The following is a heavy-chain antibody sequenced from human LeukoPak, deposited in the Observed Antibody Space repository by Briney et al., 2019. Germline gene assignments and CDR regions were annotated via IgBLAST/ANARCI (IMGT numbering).Heavy chain of an antibody. CDR3: ARRVISSSSSTFDY. CDR1: GGSISSYY. CDR2: IYSSGST. Sequence: SETLSLTCTVSGGSISSYYWNWIRQPAGKGLEWIGRIYSSGSTNYNPSLKSRVTMSVDTSKNQFSLKLSSVTAADTAVYYCARRVISSSSSTFDYWGQGTLVTVSS. V-gene: IGHV4-4*07. J-gene: IGHJ4*02. D-gene: IGHD6-6*01.